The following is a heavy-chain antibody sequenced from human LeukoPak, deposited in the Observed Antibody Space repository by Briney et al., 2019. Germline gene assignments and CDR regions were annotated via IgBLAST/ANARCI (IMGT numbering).Heavy chain of an antibody. D-gene: IGHD6-19*01. J-gene: IGHJ4*02. V-gene: IGHV1-69*13. CDR1: GGTFSSYA. CDR3: ARGLPIAVAGIFDY. Sequence: GASVKVSCKASGGTFSSYAISWVRQAPGQGLEWMGGIIPIFGTANYAQKFQGRVTITADESTSTAYMELSSLRSEDTAVYYCARGLPIAVAGIFDYWGQGTLVTVSS. CDR2: IIPIFGTA.